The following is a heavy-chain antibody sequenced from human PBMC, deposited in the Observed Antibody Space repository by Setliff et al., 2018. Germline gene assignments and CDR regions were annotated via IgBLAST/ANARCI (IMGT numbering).Heavy chain of an antibody. V-gene: IGHV4-34*01. CDR2: INHSGST. J-gene: IGHJ4*02. D-gene: IGHD6-6*01. Sequence: SETLSLTCAVYGGSFSGYSWTWIRQPPGKGLEWIGDINHSGSTNYSPSLKSRVTIPVDTSKNQFSLKLSSVTAADTAVYYCARGSRIAGRAIDFWGQGTLVTVSS. CDR1: GGSFSGYS. CDR3: ARGSRIAGRAIDF.